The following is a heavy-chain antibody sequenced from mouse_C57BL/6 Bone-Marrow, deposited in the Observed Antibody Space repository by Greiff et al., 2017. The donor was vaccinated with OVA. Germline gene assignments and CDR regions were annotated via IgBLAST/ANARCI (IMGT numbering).Heavy chain of an antibody. J-gene: IGHJ3*01. V-gene: IGHV1-19*01. D-gene: IGHD1-1*01. Sequence: VQLQQSGPVLVKPGASVKMSCKASGYTFTDYYMNWVKQSHGKSLEWIGVINPYNGGTSYNQKFKGKATLTVDKSSSTAYMELNSLTSEDSAVYYCARTGNYGSRASWFAYWGQGTLVTVSA. CDR3: ARTGNYGSRASWFAY. CDR2: INPYNGGT. CDR1: GYTFTDYY.